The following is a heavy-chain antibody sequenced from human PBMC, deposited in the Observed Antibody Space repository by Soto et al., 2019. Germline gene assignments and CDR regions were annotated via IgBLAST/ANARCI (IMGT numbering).Heavy chain of an antibody. D-gene: IGHD3-22*01. CDR3: EKMSSENYYDPVFS. CDR2: ISSSGNII. V-gene: IGHV3-11*01. CDR1: GFTFSDYY. J-gene: IGHJ4*02. Sequence: QVQLVESGGGLVKTGGSLRIVCEASGFTFSDYYLSWVRQATGKGLEWVSYISSSGNIIYYADSVKGRFTISRDNAKSSVYLQMNSLRAEDTALYFCEKMSSENYYDPVFSWGQGTLVTVSS.